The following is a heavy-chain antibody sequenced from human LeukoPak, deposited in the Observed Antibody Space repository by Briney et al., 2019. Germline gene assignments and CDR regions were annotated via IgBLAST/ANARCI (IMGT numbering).Heavy chain of an antibody. D-gene: IGHD2-2*01. J-gene: IGHJ5*02. CDR3: ARDHCSSTSCYAGEWFDP. V-gene: IGHV4-59*01. CDR1: GDSISSYY. CDR2: IYYSGCT. Sequence: SETLSLSCTVSGDSISSYYWSWIRKPPGEGLEWIGYIYYSGCTNYNPPLKSRVTISVDTYKTQFSLGLSSVTAADTAVYYCARDHCSSTSCYAGEWFDPWGQGPLVTVSS.